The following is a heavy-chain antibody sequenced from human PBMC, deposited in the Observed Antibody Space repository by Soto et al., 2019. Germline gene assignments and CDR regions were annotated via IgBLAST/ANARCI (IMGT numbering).Heavy chain of an antibody. D-gene: IGHD1-1*01. CDR3: AKDREDDGTCLDY. V-gene: IGHV3-30*18. J-gene: IGHJ4*02. Sequence: GSLRLSCAASGFTFSSYGMHWVRQAPGKGLEWVAVISYDGSNKYYADSVKGRFTISRDNSKNTLYLQMNSLRAEDTAVYYCAKDREDDGTCLDYWGQGTLVTVSS. CDR1: GFTFSSYG. CDR2: ISYDGSNK.